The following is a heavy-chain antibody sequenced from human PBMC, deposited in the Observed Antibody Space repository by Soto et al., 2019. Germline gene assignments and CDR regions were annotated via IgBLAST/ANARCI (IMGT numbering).Heavy chain of an antibody. CDR3: ARDSSADHWFDP. V-gene: IGHV4-31*03. D-gene: IGHD2-15*01. CDR2: IYYSGST. CDR1: GGSISSGGYY. J-gene: IGHJ5*01. Sequence: PSATLSLTCSVSGGSISSGGYYWSWIRQHPGKCLEWIGYIYYSGSTYYNPSLKSRVTISVDTSKNQFSLKLSSVTAADTAVYYCARDSSADHWFDPCGQRTLVTVSS.